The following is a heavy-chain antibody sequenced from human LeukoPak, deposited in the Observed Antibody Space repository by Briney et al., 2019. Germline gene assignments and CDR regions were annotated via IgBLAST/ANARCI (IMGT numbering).Heavy chain of an antibody. CDR1: GGSISSGSYY. Sequence: SETLSLTCTVSGGSISSGSYYWSWIRQPAGKGLEWIGRIYTSGSTNYNPSLKSRVTISVDTSKNQFSLKLSSVTAADTAVYYCAREGYCTNGVCYVYFDYWGQGTLVTVSS. D-gene: IGHD2-8*01. CDR3: AREGYCTNGVCYVYFDY. V-gene: IGHV4-61*02. J-gene: IGHJ4*02. CDR2: IYTSGST.